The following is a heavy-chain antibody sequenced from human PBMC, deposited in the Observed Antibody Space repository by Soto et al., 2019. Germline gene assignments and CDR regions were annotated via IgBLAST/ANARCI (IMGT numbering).Heavy chain of an antibody. CDR3: ARYGVPYYYYGMDV. V-gene: IGHV3-48*04. CDR2: ISSSSSTI. J-gene: IGHJ6*02. D-gene: IGHD3-10*01. CDR1: GFTFSSYS. Sequence: GGSLRLSCAASGFTFSSYSMNWVRQAPGKGLEWVSYISSSSSTIYYADSVKGRFTISRDNAKNSLYLQMNSLRAEDTAVYYCARYGVPYYYYGMDVWGQGTTVTGS.